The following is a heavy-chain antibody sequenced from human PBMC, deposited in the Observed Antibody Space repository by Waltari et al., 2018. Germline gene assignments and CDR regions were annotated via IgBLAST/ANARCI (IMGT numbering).Heavy chain of an antibody. Sequence: QVQLVQSGAEVKTPGASVQVSCKASGSTFTGYYMPWVRQAPGQGLEWMGWINPNSGGTNYAQKFQGRVTMTRDTSISTAYMELSRLRSDDTAVYYCARVKLGYSYGFDYWGQGTLVTVSS. CDR3: ARVKLGYSYGFDY. CDR1: GSTFTGYY. J-gene: IGHJ4*02. CDR2: INPNSGGT. D-gene: IGHD5-18*01. V-gene: IGHV1-2*02.